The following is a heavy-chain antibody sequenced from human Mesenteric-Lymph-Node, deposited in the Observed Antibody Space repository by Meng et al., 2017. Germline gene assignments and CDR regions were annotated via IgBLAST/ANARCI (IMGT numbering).Heavy chain of an antibody. CDR3: AKGVTMVRGWFWFDP. J-gene: IGHJ5*02. Sequence: GGSLRLSCAASGFTFSNYWMTWVRQAPGKGLEWVSAISGSGGSTYYADSVKGRFTISRDNSKNTLYLQMNSLRAEDTAVYYCAKGVTMVRGWFWFDPWGQGTLVTVSS. D-gene: IGHD3-10*01. V-gene: IGHV3-23*01. CDR2: ISGSGGST. CDR1: GFTFSNYW.